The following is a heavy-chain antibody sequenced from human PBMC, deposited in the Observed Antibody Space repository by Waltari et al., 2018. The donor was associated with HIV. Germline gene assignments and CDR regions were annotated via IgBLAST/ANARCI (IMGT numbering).Heavy chain of an antibody. CDR2: VYTSGST. CDR1: SGSITSGTYY. Sequence: QVQLQESGPGLVKPSQTLSLTCTVPSGSITSGTYYWSGIRPPAGKGLEWIGRVYTSGSTNYNPSLKNRVTISIDTSRNQFSLRLSSVAAADTAVYYCARALDYYESGSFPLWFFDVWGRGTLVTVSS. D-gene: IGHD3-10*01. V-gene: IGHV4-61*02. J-gene: IGHJ2*01. CDR3: ARALDYYESGSFPLWFFDV.